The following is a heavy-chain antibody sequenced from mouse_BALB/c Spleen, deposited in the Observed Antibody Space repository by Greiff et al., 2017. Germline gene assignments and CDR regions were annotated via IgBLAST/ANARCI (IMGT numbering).Heavy chain of an antibody. V-gene: IGHV14-3*02. CDR1: GFNFNDTY. Sequence: VQLLQSVAELVKPGASVQLSCTASGFNFNDTYMHWVKQRPEQGLEWIGRIDPANGNTKYDPKFQGKATITADTSSNTAYLQLSSLTSEDTAVYYCALNYGSSYGYYAMDEWGEGKSVTV. J-gene: IGHJ4*01. CDR3: ALNYGSSYGYYAMDE. D-gene: IGHD1-1*01. CDR2: IDPANGNT.